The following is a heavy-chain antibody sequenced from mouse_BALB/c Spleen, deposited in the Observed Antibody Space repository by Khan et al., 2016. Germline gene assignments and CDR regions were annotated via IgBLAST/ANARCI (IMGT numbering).Heavy chain of an antibody. CDR3: ARSDYGDKDAMDY. Sequence: EVQLQESGPGLVKPSQSLSLTCTVTGYSITSDYAWNWIRQFPGNRLEWMGYISYSGSTSYNPSLKSRISITRETSKNQFFLQLNSVTSEDTATYYCARSDYGDKDAMDYWGQGTSVTVSS. D-gene: IGHD1-1*01. CDR1: GYSITSDYA. CDR2: ISYSGST. V-gene: IGHV3-2*02. J-gene: IGHJ4*01.